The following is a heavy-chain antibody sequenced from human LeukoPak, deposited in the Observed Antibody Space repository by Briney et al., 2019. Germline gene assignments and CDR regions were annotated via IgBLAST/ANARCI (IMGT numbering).Heavy chain of an antibody. CDR3: ARADTLDAFDI. Sequence: GRSLRLSCAASGFTFSSYAMHWVRQAPGKGLEWVAVISYDGSSKYYADSVKGRFTISRDNSKNTLYLQMNSLRAEDTAVYYCARADTLDAFDIWGQGTMVTVSS. V-gene: IGHV3-30*04. D-gene: IGHD2-2*02. J-gene: IGHJ3*02. CDR2: ISYDGSSK. CDR1: GFTFSSYA.